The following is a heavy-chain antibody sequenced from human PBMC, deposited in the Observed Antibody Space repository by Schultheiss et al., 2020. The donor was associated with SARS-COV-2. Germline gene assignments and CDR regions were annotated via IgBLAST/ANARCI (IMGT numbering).Heavy chain of an antibody. J-gene: IGHJ3*02. CDR1: GGSISSGGNY. CDR2: IYSTGST. D-gene: IGHD2-15*01. Sequence: SETLSLTCTVSGGSISSGGNYWSWIRQHPGKGLEWIGYIYSTGSTYYNPSLSSRLTIGLDSSKNQLSLKLSSVTAADTAVYYCAREGSGQADAYDIWGQGTVVTVSS. CDR3: AREGSGQADAYDI. V-gene: IGHV4-31*03.